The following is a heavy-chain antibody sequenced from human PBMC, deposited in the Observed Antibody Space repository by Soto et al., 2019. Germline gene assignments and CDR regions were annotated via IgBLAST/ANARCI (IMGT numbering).Heavy chain of an antibody. CDR1: GGSISSGGYS. Sequence: QLQLQESGSGLVKLSQTLSLTCAVSGGSISSGGYSWSWIRQPPGKGLEWIGYVYHSGSTYYNPSLKNRVTISVDRSKNQLSLKLSSVTASDTAVCYWARVPGPWGQGTLVTVSS. V-gene: IGHV4-30-2*01. J-gene: IGHJ5*02. CDR2: VYHSGST. CDR3: ARVPGP.